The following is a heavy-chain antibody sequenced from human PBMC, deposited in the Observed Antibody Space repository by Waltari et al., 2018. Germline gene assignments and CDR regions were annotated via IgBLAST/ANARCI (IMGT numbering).Heavy chain of an antibody. CDR1: VYPFTGDY. J-gene: IGHJ4*02. V-gene: IGHV1-2*02. Sequence: QVQLWQSGAEVKKPGASVQVSCKASVYPFTGDYMHWVRQAPGKGLEWMGRINPNRGGTNDAKKVQGRVTMTKDTSISTAYRELSRLRSDDTAVYYCARVATSKDYWGQGTLGTASS. D-gene: IGHD5-12*01. CDR3: ARVATSKDY. CDR2: INPNRGGT.